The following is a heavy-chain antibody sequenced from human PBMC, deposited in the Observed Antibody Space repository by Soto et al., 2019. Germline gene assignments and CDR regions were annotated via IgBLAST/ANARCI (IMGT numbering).Heavy chain of an antibody. D-gene: IGHD6-13*01. CDR1: GGSISSSSYY. CDR3: ARHIFGTRIAAAGNWLDP. V-gene: IGHV4-39*01. CDR2: IYYSGST. J-gene: IGHJ5*02. Sequence: PSETLSLTCTVSGGSISSSSYYWGWIRQPPGKGLEWIGSIYYSGSTYYNPSLKSRVTISVDTSKNQFSLKLSSVTAADTAVYYCARHIFGTRIAAAGNWLDPWGQGTLVTVSS.